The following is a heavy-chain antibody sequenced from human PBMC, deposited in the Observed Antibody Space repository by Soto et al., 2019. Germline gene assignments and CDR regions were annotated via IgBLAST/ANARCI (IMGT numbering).Heavy chain of an antibody. CDR2: IYWDDDK. CDR1: GFSLSTSGVS. V-gene: IGHV2-5*02. Sequence: QITLKESGPTLVKPTQTLTLTCTFSGFSLSTSGVSVGWICQPPGKALEWLALIYWDDDKRYSPSLKSRLTITKDTTKNQVVLTMTNMDPVDTATYYCAHRRDLEGGHDYWGQGTLVTVSS. D-gene: IGHD1-1*01. J-gene: IGHJ4*02. CDR3: AHRRDLEGGHDY.